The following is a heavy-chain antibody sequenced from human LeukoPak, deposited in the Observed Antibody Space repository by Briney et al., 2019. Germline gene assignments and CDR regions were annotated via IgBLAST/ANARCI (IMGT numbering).Heavy chain of an antibody. CDR3: ARVSCSGGTCYANFDH. Sequence: ASVKVSCKASGYTFTSYDINWVRQAPGQGLEWMGWISAYNGNTNYAQNLQGRVTMTTDTSTSTAYMGLRSLRSDDTAVYYCARVSCSGGTCYANFDHWGQGTLVTVSS. V-gene: IGHV1-18*01. CDR1: GYTFTSYD. CDR2: ISAYNGNT. D-gene: IGHD2-15*01. J-gene: IGHJ4*02.